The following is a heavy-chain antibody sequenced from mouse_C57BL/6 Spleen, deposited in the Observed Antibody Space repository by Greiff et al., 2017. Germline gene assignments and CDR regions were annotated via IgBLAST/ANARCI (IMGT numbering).Heavy chain of an antibody. CDR1: GFTFSDYY. V-gene: IGHV5-16*01. D-gene: IGHD2-1*01. Sequence: DVMLLESEAGLVQPGSSMKLSCTASGFTFSDYYMAWVRQVPEKGLEWVANINYDGSSTYYLDSLKSRFIISRDNAKNSLYLQMNRLKSEDTATYCCARNGNLYAMDYWGQGTSVTVSS. CDR3: ARNGNLYAMDY. CDR2: INYDGSST. J-gene: IGHJ4*01.